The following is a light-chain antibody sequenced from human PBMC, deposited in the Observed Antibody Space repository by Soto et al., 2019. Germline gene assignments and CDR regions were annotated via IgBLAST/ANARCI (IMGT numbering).Light chain of an antibody. CDR2: WAS. V-gene: IGKV4-1*01. CDR1: QSGLYSSDNKNY. Sequence: DIVMTQSPDSLAVSLGERATINCKSSQSGLYSSDNKNYLTWYQQRPGQPPKLLIYWASTRESGVPDPFRVSGSWTDFTPTISTLKAEHVAVYSCQQYYTTPWTFGQGTKVEI. CDR3: QQYYTTPWT. J-gene: IGKJ1*01.